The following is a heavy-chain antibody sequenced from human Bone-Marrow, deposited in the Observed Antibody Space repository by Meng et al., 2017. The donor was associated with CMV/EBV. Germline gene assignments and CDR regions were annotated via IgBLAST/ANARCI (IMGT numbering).Heavy chain of an antibody. Sequence: VRLGQSGAGVKKPGASVKGSCKASGYTLTSYGIRWVRRAPGQGLEWMGWISAYNGNTNYAQQLQGRVTMTTDTSTSTAYMELRSLRSDDTAVYYCVVGRGFDYWGQGTLVTVSS. J-gene: IGHJ4*02. V-gene: IGHV1-18*01. CDR2: ISAYNGNT. CDR3: VVGRGFDY. CDR1: GYTLTSYG. D-gene: IGHD2-2*01.